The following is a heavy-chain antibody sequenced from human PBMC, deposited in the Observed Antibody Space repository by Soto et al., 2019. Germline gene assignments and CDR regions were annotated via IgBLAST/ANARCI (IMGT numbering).Heavy chain of an antibody. Sequence: QVQLVQSGAEVKKPGASVKVSCKASGYTFTRYGISWVRQAPGQGLEWMGWISAYNGNTNYAQKLQGRVTMTTDTSTSTAYMELRSLRAYYTAVYYCAREAAAGTSGAFDIWGQGTMVTVSS. D-gene: IGHD6-13*01. J-gene: IGHJ3*02. CDR1: GYTFTRYG. CDR2: ISAYNGNT. CDR3: AREAAAGTSGAFDI. V-gene: IGHV1-18*01.